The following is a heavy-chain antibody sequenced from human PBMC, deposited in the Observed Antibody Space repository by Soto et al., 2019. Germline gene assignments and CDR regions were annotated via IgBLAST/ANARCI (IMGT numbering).Heavy chain of an antibody. D-gene: IGHD3-9*01. CDR1: GGSISSYY. CDR3: ATSKRDYDIVTGYAS. CDR2: IYYSGST. J-gene: IGHJ1*01. Sequence: QVQLQESGPGLVKPSETLSLTCPVSGGSISSYYCSWIRQPPGKGLEWIGYIYYSGSTNYNPSLKSRVTISVDTSKNQFSLKLSSVPAADTAVYYCATSKRDYDIVTGYASWGQGTLVTVSS. V-gene: IGHV4-59*01.